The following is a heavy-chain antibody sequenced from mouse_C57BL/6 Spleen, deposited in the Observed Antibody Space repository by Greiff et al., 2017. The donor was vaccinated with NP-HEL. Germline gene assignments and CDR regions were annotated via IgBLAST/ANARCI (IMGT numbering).Heavy chain of an antibody. CDR2: IDPNSGGT. J-gene: IGHJ1*03. CDR3: ARSGDYYGSRGWYFDV. V-gene: IGHV1-72*01. Sequence: QVQLKQPGAELVKPGASVKLSCKASGYTFTSYWMHWVKQRPGRGLEWIGRIDPNSGGTKYNEKFKSKATLTVDKPSSTAYMQLSSLTSEDSAVYYCARSGDYYGSRGWYFDVWGTGTTVTVSS. CDR1: GYTFTSYW. D-gene: IGHD1-1*01.